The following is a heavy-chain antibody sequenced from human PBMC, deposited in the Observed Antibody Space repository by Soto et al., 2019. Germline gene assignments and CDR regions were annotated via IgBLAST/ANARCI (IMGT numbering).Heavy chain of an antibody. D-gene: IGHD4-17*01. V-gene: IGHV3-23*01. CDR2: ISGGNDRT. CDR3: AKDVPYTTVSRGNFDC. Sequence: EEQVLESGGGLVQPGGSLRLSCIASGFSFSSYGMSWVRQAPGKGLEWVSGISGGNDRTYYADSVKGRFTISRDNSKNTIYLKMNSLRADYTAVYYCAKDVPYTTVSRGNFDCWGQGTLVTVSS. CDR1: GFSFSSYG. J-gene: IGHJ4*02.